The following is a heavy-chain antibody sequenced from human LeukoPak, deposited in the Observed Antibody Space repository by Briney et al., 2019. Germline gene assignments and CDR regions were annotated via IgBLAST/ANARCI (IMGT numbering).Heavy chain of an antibody. CDR3: ARDRSGYYYDSSGLRHNRAFDI. CDR1: GFTFSSYS. Sequence: GGSLRLSCAASGFTFSSYSMNWVSQAPGKGLEWVSSISSSSSCIYYADSVKGRFTISRDNAKNSLYLQMNSLRAEDTAVYYCARDRSGYYYDSSGLRHNRAFDIWGQGTMVTVSS. J-gene: IGHJ3*02. V-gene: IGHV3-21*01. CDR2: ISSSSSCI. D-gene: IGHD3-22*01.